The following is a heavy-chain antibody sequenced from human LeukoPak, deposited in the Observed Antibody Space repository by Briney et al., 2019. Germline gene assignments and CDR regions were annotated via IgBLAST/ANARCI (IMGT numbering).Heavy chain of an antibody. J-gene: IGHJ4*02. CDR2: IKQDGSEK. CDR1: GFTFSNYW. D-gene: IGHD5-24*01. Sequence: GGSLRLSCAASGFTFSNYWMHWVRQAPGKGLEWVANIKQDGSEKYYVDSVKGRFTISRDNAKNSLYLQMNSLRAEDTAVYYCARGWGWLQYSYWGQGTLVTVSS. V-gene: IGHV3-7*01. CDR3: ARGWGWLQYSY.